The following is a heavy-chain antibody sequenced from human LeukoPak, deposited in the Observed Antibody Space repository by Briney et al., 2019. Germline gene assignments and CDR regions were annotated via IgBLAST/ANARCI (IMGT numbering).Heavy chain of an antibody. J-gene: IGHJ4*02. D-gene: IGHD6-19*01. V-gene: IGHV4-39*07. CDR2: IYYSGST. Sequence: SETLSLTCTVSGGSISSYYWSWIRQPPGKGLEWIGSIYYSGSTYYNPSLKSRVTISVDTSKNQFSLKLSSVTAADTAVYYCARSFIGSGWLQWGQGTLVTVSS. CDR3: ARSFIGSGWLQ. CDR1: GGSISSYY.